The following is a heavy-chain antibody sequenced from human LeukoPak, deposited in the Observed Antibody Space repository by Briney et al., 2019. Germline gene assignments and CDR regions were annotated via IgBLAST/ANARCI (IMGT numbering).Heavy chain of an antibody. CDR1: GYTFTNYY. D-gene: IGHD4-17*01. J-gene: IGHJ3*02. CDR2: INPSVNSP. Sequence: ASVKVSCKASGYTFTNYYMHWVRQAPGQGLEWMGIINPSVNSPIYAQKFQGRVTVTRDMSTSTVYMELSSLRSEDTAVYYCAREGFTVTTIVDAFDIWGQGTMVTVSS. CDR3: AREGFTVTTIVDAFDI. V-gene: IGHV1-46*01.